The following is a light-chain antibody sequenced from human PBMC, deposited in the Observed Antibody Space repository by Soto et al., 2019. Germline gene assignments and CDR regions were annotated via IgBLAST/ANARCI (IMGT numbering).Light chain of an antibody. CDR2: GAS. CDR1: QRISSRY. V-gene: IGKV3-20*01. Sequence: EIVLTQSPGTLSLSPGESATLSCRASQRISSRYLAWYQQKPGQAPRLLISGASTRATGIPGRFSGSGSGTDFTLTISRLEPEDFAVYFCQRYGSSPPFTFGQGTK. CDR3: QRYGSSPPFT. J-gene: IGKJ2*01.